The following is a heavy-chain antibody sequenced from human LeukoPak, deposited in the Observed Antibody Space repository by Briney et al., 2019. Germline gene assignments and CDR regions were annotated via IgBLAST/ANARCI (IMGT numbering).Heavy chain of an antibody. J-gene: IGHJ5*02. CDR3: AKESLRYHSPNWFDP. V-gene: IGHV3-74*01. CDR2: INGDGSTT. Sequence: GGSLRLSCAASGFTFSRYWMHWVRQAPGKGLVWVSRINGDGSTTSYADSVKGGFTISRDNAKNTLYLQMNSLRAEDTAVYYCAKESLRYHSPNWFDPWGQGTLVTVSS. CDR1: GFTFSRYW. D-gene: IGHD3-9*01.